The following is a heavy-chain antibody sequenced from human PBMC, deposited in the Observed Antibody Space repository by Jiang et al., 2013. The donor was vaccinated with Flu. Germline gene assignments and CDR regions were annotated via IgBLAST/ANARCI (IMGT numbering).Heavy chain of an antibody. Sequence: TCAVSGGSISSSTGGVGSASPQGRAEWIGEIYHSGSTDYNPSLKSRVTISVDKSKNQFSLKLSSVTAADTAVYYCARDKGNYYGSGSYYNEKAMDYYYGMDVWGQGTTVTVSS. CDR2: IYHSGST. J-gene: IGHJ6*02. V-gene: IGHV4-4*02. CDR1: GGSISSSTG. CDR3: ARDKGNYYGSGSYYNEKAMDYYYGMDV. D-gene: IGHD3-10*01.